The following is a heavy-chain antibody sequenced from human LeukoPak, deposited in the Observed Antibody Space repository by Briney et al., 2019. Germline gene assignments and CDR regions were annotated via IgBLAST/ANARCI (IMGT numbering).Heavy chain of an antibody. J-gene: IGHJ4*02. D-gene: IGHD3-22*01. Sequence: ASVKVSCRASGYTFTAYYIHWVRQAPGQGLEWMGWINPNSGGTNYAQKFQGRVTMTRDTSISTAYMELSRLRSDDTAVYFCARRCDTSSYYTYYFDYWGQGTLVTVSS. V-gene: IGHV1-2*02. CDR3: ARRCDTSSYYTYYFDY. CDR2: INPNSGGT. CDR1: GYTFTAYY.